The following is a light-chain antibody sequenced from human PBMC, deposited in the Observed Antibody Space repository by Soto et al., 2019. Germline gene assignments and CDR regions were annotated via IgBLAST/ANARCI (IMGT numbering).Light chain of an antibody. CDR1: SSDVGGYNY. J-gene: IGLJ3*02. CDR3: TSFTTISTWV. V-gene: IGLV2-14*01. CDR2: EVS. Sequence: QSALTQPASVAGSPGHSITISCTGTSSDVGGYNYVSWFQQHPGKAPKLKIYEVSNRPSGVSNRFSGSKSGNTASLNISELQAEDEADYYCTSFTTISTWVFGGGTKLTVL.